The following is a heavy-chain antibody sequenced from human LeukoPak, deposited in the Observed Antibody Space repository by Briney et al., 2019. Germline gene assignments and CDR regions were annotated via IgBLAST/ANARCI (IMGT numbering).Heavy chain of an antibody. D-gene: IGHD4-17*01. J-gene: IGHJ3*02. Sequence: GSLRLSCAASGFTFSGYYMSWIRQHPGKGLEWIGYIYYSGSTYYNPSLKSRVTISVDRSKNQFSLKLSSVTAADTAVYYCASHVHDYGDRNDAFDIWGQGTMVTVSS. CDR2: IYYSGST. CDR3: ASHVHDYGDRNDAFDI. CDR1: GFTFSGYY. V-gene: IGHV4-59*12.